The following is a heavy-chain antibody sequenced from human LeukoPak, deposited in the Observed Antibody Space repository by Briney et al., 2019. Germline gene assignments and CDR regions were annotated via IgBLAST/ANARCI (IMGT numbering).Heavy chain of an antibody. CDR1: GFTFDDYA. CDR3: AKDIGHATGIFDY. V-gene: IGHV3-9*03. D-gene: IGHD3-10*01. Sequence: GGSLRLSCAASGFTFDDYAMHWVRQAPGKGLEWVSGISWNSGSIGYADSVKGRFTISRDNAKNSLYLQMNSLRAEDMALYYCAKDIGHATGIFDYWGPGTLVTVSS. J-gene: IGHJ4*02. CDR2: ISWNSGSI.